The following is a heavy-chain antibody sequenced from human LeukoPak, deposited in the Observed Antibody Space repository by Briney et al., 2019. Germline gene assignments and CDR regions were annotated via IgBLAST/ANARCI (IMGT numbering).Heavy chain of an antibody. D-gene: IGHD3-3*02. V-gene: IGHV1-69*13. CDR3: ARVPFSDKGLDYYYYYMDV. CDR1: GGTFSSYA. Sequence: SVKVSCKASGGTFSSYAISWVRQAPGQGLEWMGGIIPIFGTANYAQKFQGRVTITADESTSTAYMELSSLRSEDTAVYYCARVPFSDKGLDYYYYYMDVWGKGTTVTVSS. CDR2: IIPIFGTA. J-gene: IGHJ6*03.